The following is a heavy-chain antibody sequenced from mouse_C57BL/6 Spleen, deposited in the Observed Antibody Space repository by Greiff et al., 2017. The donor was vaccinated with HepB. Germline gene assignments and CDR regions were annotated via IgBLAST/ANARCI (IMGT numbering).Heavy chain of an antibody. D-gene: IGHD1-1*01. Sequence: EVKLMESGGDLVKPGGSLKLSCAASGFTFSSYGMSWVRQTPDKRLEWVATISSGGSYTYYPDSVKGRFTISRDNAKNTLYLQMSSLKSEDTAMYYCARQGDYGSSSAWFAYWGQGTLVTVSA. V-gene: IGHV5-6*01. CDR3: ARQGDYGSSSAWFAY. CDR1: GFTFSSYG. CDR2: ISSGGSYT. J-gene: IGHJ3*01.